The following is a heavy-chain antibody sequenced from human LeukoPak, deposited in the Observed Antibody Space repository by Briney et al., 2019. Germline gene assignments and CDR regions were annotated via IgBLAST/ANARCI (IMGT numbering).Heavy chain of an antibody. CDR2: LNPNTGGT. V-gene: IGHV1-2*02. CDR3: AGVYYDGSGSFDY. CDR1: GYTFSDYY. D-gene: IGHD3-22*01. J-gene: IGHJ4*02. Sequence: ASLKVACQASGYTFSDYYMHCARRAPGQGLDWMGWLNPNTGGTKYAQKFQGRVTMTRDTSVSTAYMELSRLRSDDTAVYYCAGVYYDGSGSFDYWGQGTLVTVSS.